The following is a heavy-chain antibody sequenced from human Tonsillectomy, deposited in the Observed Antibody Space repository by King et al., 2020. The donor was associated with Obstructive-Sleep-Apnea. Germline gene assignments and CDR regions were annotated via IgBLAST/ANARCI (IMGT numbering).Heavy chain of an antibody. D-gene: IGHD3-10*01. Sequence: VQLQESGPGLVKSSQTLSLTCTVSGGSISSGDYYWSWIRQHPGKGLEWIGYIYHSGSTYYNPSLKSRVTITVDTSKNPFSLKLTSVTVADTAVYYCAREGSRFGGGSGRGYFDYWGQGTLVTVSS. CDR1: GGSISSGDYY. CDR3: AREGSRFGGGSGRGYFDY. J-gene: IGHJ4*02. CDR2: IYHSGST. V-gene: IGHV4-31*03.